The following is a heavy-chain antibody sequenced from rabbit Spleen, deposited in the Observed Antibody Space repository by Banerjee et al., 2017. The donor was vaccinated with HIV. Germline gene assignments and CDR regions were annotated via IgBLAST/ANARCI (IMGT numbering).Heavy chain of an antibody. Sequence: QEQLEESGGGLVQPEGSLTLTCKASGFTISGNYWICWVRQAPGKGLEWIGYIDPVFGITYYANWVNGRFSISSDNAQSTVDLKMTSLTAADTATYFCARAIVPWLGLTRLDLWGPGTLVTVS. CDR3: ARAIVPWLGLTRLDL. D-gene: IGHD4-1*01. V-gene: IGHV1S43*01. J-gene: IGHJ3*01. CDR2: IDPVFGIT. CDR1: GFTISGNYW.